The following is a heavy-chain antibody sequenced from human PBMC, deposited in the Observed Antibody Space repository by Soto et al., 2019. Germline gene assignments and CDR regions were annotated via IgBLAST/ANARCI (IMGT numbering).Heavy chain of an antibody. D-gene: IGHD3-16*02. CDR1: GFSFSNYA. CDR3: ATVRGYRQDFDAFDI. CDR2: ISYDGSNK. Sequence: QVQLVESGGGVVQPGRSLRLSCAASGFSFSNYAMHWVRQAPGKGLEWVAVISYDGSNKYYADSVKGRFTISRDNSKNTLYLQMNNLRTEDTAVYYCATVRGYRQDFDAFDIWGKGTMVTVSS. J-gene: IGHJ3*02. V-gene: IGHV3-30-3*01.